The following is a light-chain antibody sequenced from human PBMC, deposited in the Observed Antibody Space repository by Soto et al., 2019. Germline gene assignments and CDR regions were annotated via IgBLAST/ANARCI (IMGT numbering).Light chain of an antibody. CDR3: QSYDSSLSGSV. Sequence: QPVLTQPPSVSGAPGQRVTISCTGSSSNIGAGYVVHWYQQLPGTAPKLLIYGNSNRPSGVPDRFSGSKSGTSASLAITGLQAEDEADYYCQSYDSSLSGSVFGGGTNSPS. V-gene: IGLV1-40*01. CDR2: GNS. J-gene: IGLJ2*01. CDR1: SSNIGAGYV.